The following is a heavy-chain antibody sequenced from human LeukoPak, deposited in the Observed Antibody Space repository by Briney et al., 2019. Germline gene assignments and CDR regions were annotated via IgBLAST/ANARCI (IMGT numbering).Heavy chain of an antibody. Sequence: SETLSLTCAVYGGSFSGYYWSWIRQPPGKGLEWIGEINHSGSTNYNPSLKSRVTISVDTSKNQFSLKLSSVTAADTAVYFCARQIGYSYGYFDYWGQGTLVTVSS. CDR2: INHSGST. CDR1: GGSFSGYY. V-gene: IGHV4-34*01. CDR3: ARQIGYSYGYFDY. D-gene: IGHD5-18*01. J-gene: IGHJ4*02.